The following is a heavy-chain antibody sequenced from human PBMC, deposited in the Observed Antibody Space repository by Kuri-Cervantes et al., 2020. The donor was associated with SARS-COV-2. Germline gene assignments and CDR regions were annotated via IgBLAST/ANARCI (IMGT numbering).Heavy chain of an antibody. V-gene: IGHV3-53*01. Sequence: GESLKLSCAASGFTVSSNYMSWVRQAPGKGLEWVSVIYSGGSTYYADSVKGRFTISRDNSKNTLYLQMNSLSAEDTAVYYCARDRGYSSSWPYYYYGMDVWGQGTTVTVSS. J-gene: IGHJ6*02. CDR3: ARDRGYSSSWPYYYYGMDV. D-gene: IGHD6-13*01. CDR1: GFTVSSNY. CDR2: IYSGGST.